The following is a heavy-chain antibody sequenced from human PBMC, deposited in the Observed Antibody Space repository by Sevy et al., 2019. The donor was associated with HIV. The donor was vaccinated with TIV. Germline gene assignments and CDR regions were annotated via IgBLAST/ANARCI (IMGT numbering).Heavy chain of an antibody. D-gene: IGHD2-21*02. Sequence: GGSLRLSCAASRFTFSTYAIHWVRQAPGKGLEWVAVISYDGSNKYYADSVKGRFTISRDNSKHMLYLQMNSLRVEDMAVYYCARGRVTSHYYDYWGQGTLVTVSS. J-gene: IGHJ4*02. CDR3: ARGRVTSHYYDY. V-gene: IGHV3-30*04. CDR2: ISYDGSNK. CDR1: RFTFSTYA.